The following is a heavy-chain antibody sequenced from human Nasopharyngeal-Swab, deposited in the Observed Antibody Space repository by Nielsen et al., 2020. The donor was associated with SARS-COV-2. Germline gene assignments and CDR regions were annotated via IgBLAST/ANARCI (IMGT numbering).Heavy chain of an antibody. CDR2: IGTAGDT. D-gene: IGHD6-19*01. CDR3: ARASSGWRWYFDL. CDR1: GFTFSSYD. J-gene: IGHJ2*01. Sequence: GESLKISCAASGFTFSSYDMHWVRQATGKGLEWVSAIGTAGDTYYPGSVKGRFTISRENAKNSLYLQMNGLRAGDTAVYYCARASSGWRWYFDLWGRGTLVTVSS. V-gene: IGHV3-13*01.